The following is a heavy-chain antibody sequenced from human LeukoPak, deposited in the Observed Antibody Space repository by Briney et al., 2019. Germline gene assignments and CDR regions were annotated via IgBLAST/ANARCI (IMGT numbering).Heavy chain of an antibody. CDR2: ISSSSDYT. V-gene: IGHV3-11*03. J-gene: IGHJ4*02. Sequence: PGGSRTLSCAASGFTFSDYYMSWIRQAPGKGLEWVSYISSSSDYTNYADSVKGRFTISRDNAKNSLYLQMNSLRAEDTAVYYCASPAAGTNSDFWGQGTLVT. CDR1: GFTFSDYY. D-gene: IGHD6-13*01. CDR3: ASPAAGTNSDF.